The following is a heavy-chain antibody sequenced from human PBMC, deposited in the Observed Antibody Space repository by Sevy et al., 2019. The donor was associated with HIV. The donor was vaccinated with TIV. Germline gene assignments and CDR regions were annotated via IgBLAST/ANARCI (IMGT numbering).Heavy chain of an antibody. CDR2: ISHDGINE. D-gene: IGHD1-26*01. V-gene: IGHV3-30*18. CDR1: GFSLSYYG. CDR3: ANAYSGSYSHSYLYALDV. Sequence: GGSLRLSCIGSGFSLSYYGIHWVRQSPGQGLDWVALISHDGINEYYADSVKGRFTISRDNSKNTVYLEMNSLRNEDTAIYFCANAYSGSYSHSYLYALDVWGQGTTVTVSS. J-gene: IGHJ6*02.